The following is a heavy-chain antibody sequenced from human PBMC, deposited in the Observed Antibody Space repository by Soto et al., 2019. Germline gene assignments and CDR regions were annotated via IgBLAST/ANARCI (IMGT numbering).Heavy chain of an antibody. D-gene: IGHD3-16*01. Sequence: ASVKVSCKASGYSFTNNDVSWVRQATGQGLEWMGWMNPGSGDTGYAQKFQGRVTMTGDISIATAYMELSSLRSDDTAIYYCARMETFGSLNWFDPWCQGTLVTRSS. CDR3: ARMETFGSLNWFDP. CDR2: MNPGSGDT. CDR1: GYSFTNND. J-gene: IGHJ5*02. V-gene: IGHV1-8*01.